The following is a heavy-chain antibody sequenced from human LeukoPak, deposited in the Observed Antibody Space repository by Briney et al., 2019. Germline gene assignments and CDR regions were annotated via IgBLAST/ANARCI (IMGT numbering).Heavy chain of an antibody. CDR1: GGTFSSYA. J-gene: IGHJ4*02. CDR3: ARGTLDTAMVPGFDY. CDR2: IIPIFGTA. Sequence: VASVKVSFKASGGTFSSYAISWVRQAPGQGLEWMGGIIPIFGTANYAQKFQGRVTITADESTSTAYMELSSLRSEDTAVYYCARGTLDTAMVPGFDYWGQGTLVTVSS. V-gene: IGHV1-69*13. D-gene: IGHD5-18*01.